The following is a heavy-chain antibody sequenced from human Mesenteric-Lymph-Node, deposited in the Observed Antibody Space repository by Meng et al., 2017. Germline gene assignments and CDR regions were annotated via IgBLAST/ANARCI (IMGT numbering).Heavy chain of an antibody. CDR2: INHGGTT. CDR1: GGSFSGFY. J-gene: IGHJ4*02. CDR3: ARGEVDARLRH. D-gene: IGHD2-15*01. V-gene: IGHV4-34*01. Sequence: QVQPQHSGAVPLKPSETLSLPFAVYGGSFSGFYWTWIRQPPGKGLEWIGEINHGGTTTYNPSLKSRVSISVDTSKSQFSLKLDSVTAADTAVYYCARGEVDARLRHWGQGTLVTVSS.